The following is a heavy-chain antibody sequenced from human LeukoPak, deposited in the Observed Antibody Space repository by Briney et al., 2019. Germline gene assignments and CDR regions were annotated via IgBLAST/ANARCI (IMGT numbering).Heavy chain of an antibody. CDR2: IIPILGIA. D-gene: IGHD6-13*01. J-gene: IGHJ5*02. V-gene: IGHV1-69*04. CDR1: GGTFSSYA. CDR3: ARVQQQLVNWFDP. Sequence: SVKVSCKASGGTFSSYAISWVRQAPGQGLEWMGRIIPILGIANYAQKFQGRVTITADKSTSTAYMELSSLRSEDTAMYYCARVQQQLVNWFDPWGQGTLVTVSS.